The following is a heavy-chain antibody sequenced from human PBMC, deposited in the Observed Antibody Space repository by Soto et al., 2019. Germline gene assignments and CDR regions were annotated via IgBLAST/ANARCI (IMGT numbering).Heavy chain of an antibody. D-gene: IGHD1-1*01. CDR1: AFSVCSSV. CDR3: PREVAWRYDC. CDR2: ISGSGTTI. Sequence: GCSLKLCRAASAFSVCSSVVTGSRQAPGRGLEWVSYISGSGTTIYYAASVKGRFTISRDNAKNSLYLQMISLRAEDTAVYYWPREVAWRYDCWGQGTLVTVSS. V-gene: IGHV3-48*03. J-gene: IGHJ4*02.